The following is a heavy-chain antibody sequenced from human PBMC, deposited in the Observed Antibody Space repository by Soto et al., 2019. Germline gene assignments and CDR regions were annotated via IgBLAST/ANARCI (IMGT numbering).Heavy chain of an antibody. J-gene: IGHJ3*02. CDR1: RVSFSGYY. Sequence: SEALSLTCAIYRVSFSGYYWSWIRQPPGTGLEWIGEINHSGSTNYNPSLKSRVTISVDTSKNQFSLKLSSVTAADTAVYYCARGAYYYVSGNLFRAAGAFDIWGQGTMVT. D-gene: IGHD3-10*01. CDR2: INHSGST. V-gene: IGHV4-34*01. CDR3: ARGAYYYVSGNLFRAAGAFDI.